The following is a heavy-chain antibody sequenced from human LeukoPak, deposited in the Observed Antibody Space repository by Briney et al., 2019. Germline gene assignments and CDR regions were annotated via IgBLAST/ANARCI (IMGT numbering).Heavy chain of an antibody. V-gene: IGHV3-53*01. Sequence: GGSLRLSCAASGFTVSTTYMSWVRQAPGKGVEWVSLIYVDGRTYYSDSVKGRFTISRDNSKNTLYLQVNSLRAEDTAVYYCARRGDGGRFFDYWGQGTLVTVSS. CDR3: ARRGDGGRFFDY. D-gene: IGHD4-23*01. CDR1: GFTVSTTY. J-gene: IGHJ4*02. CDR2: IYVDGRT.